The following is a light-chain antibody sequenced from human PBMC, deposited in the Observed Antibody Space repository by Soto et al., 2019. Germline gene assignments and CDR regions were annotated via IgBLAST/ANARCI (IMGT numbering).Light chain of an antibody. CDR1: HDITNY. CDR3: QQYDDLWT. Sequence: DIQMTQSPSFLAASVGDRVTITCQASHDITNYLNWYQQKSGKAPKLLIYDASNLETGVPSRFSGSGSGTHFTFTITRRQPEDFATYYCQQYDDLWTFGQGTKVEIK. CDR2: DAS. V-gene: IGKV1-33*01. J-gene: IGKJ1*01.